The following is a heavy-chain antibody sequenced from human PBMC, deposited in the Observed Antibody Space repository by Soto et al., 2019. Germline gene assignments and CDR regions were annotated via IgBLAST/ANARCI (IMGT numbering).Heavy chain of an antibody. V-gene: IGHV5-10-1*01. CDR1: GYSFTSYW. CDR2: IDPSDSYT. Sequence: GESLKISCKGSGYSFTSYWISWVRQMPGKGLEWMGRIDPSDSYTNYSPSFQGHVTISADNSISTAYLQWSSLKASDTAMYYCARDRPYCSSTSCYGGDYYYYYGMDFWGQGTTVTVSS. D-gene: IGHD2-2*01. J-gene: IGHJ6*02. CDR3: ARDRPYCSSTSCYGGDYYYYYGMDF.